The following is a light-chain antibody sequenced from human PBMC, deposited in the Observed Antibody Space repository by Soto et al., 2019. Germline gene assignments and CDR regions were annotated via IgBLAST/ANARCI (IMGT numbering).Light chain of an antibody. V-gene: IGKV1-39*01. CDR3: EQSYSTRWT. Sequence: DIQMTQSPSSLSASVGDRVTITCRASQTISHYLNWYQQKPGKAPKLLIYGASSLQSGVPSRFSGSGSGTDFTLSISSVPPEDFATYYCEQSYSTRWTFGQGTKVEIK. J-gene: IGKJ1*01. CDR1: QTISHY. CDR2: GAS.